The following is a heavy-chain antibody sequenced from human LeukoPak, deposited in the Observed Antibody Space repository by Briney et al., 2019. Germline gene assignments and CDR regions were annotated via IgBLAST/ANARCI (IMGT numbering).Heavy chain of an antibody. Sequence: SVKVSCKASGGTFSSYAISWVRQAPGQGLEWMERIIPIFGIANYAQKFQGRVTITADKSTSTAYMELSSLRSEDTAVYYCARVPHDYGDYVSSHYGMDVWGQGTTVTVSS. CDR2: IIPIFGIA. V-gene: IGHV1-69*04. D-gene: IGHD4-17*01. J-gene: IGHJ6*02. CDR3: ARVPHDYGDYVSSHYGMDV. CDR1: GGTFSSYA.